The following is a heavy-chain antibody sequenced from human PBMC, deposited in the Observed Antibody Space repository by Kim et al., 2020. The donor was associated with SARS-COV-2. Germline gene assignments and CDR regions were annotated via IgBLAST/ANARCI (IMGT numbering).Heavy chain of an antibody. J-gene: IGHJ3*01. D-gene: IGHD5-12*01. CDR3: TKPRARANTFDV. CDR1: GGSISSSSPY. Sequence: SETLSLTCTVSGGSISSSSPYWVWIRQPPGKGLEFIGYIYTDGSTFFNPSLRSRLTMSQDTSKNQFSLRLSPVTAADTAVYYCTKPRARANTFDVSG. CDR2: IYTDGST. V-gene: IGHV4-39*01.